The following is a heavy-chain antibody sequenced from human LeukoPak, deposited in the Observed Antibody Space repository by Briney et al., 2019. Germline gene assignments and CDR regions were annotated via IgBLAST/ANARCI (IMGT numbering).Heavy chain of an antibody. CDR1: GGSISSYY. J-gene: IGHJ4*02. V-gene: IGHV4-4*07. D-gene: IGHD3-16*02. CDR2: IYTSGST. Sequence: SETLSLTCTVSGGSISSYYWSWIRQPAGKGLEWIGRIYTSGSTNYNPSLKSRVTMSVDTSKNQFSLKLSSVTAADTDVYYCAREYDYVWGSYRRFDYWGQGTLVTVSS. CDR3: AREYDYVWGSYRRFDY.